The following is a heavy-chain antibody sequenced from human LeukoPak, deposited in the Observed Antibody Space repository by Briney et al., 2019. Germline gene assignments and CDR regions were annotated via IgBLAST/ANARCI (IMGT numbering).Heavy chain of an antibody. CDR1: GYTFTGYY. V-gene: IGHV1-2*02. D-gene: IGHD2-2*01. Sequence: GASVKVSCKASGYTFTGYYMHWVRQAPGQGFEWMGWINPNSGGTNYAQKFQGRVTITRDTSISTAYMELSRLRSDDTAVYYCARDIDRYCSSTSCDAFDIWGQGTMVTVSS. J-gene: IGHJ3*02. CDR2: INPNSGGT. CDR3: ARDIDRYCSSTSCDAFDI.